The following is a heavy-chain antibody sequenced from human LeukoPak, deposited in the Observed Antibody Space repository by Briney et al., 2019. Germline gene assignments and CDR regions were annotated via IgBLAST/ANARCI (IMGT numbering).Heavy chain of an antibody. CDR3: ARYTVAGILDY. D-gene: IGHD6-19*01. CDR1: GGSISTYY. CDR2: IYYSGST. V-gene: IGHV4-59*12. J-gene: IGHJ4*02. Sequence: PSETLSLTCTVSGGSISTYYWSWIRQPPGKGLEWIGYIYYSGSTNYNPSLKSRVTISVDTSKNQFSLKLGSVTAADTAVYYCARYTVAGILDYWGQGTLVTVSS.